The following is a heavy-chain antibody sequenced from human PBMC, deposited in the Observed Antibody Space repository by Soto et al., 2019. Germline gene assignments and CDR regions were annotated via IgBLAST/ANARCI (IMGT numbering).Heavy chain of an antibody. J-gene: IGHJ4*02. Sequence: SETLSLTCTVSGGSVSSGSYYWSWIRQPPGKGLEWIGYIYYSGSTNYNPSLKSRVTISVDTSKNQFSLKLSSVTAADAAVYYCARSDGRYWGQGTLVTVSS. CDR3: ARSDGRY. CDR1: GGSVSSGSYY. CDR2: IYYSGST. V-gene: IGHV4-61*01.